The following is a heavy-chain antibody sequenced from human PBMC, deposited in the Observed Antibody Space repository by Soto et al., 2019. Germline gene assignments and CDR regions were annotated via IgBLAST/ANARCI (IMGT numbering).Heavy chain of an antibody. CDR3: ARMKYSYGRYYFDY. CDR2: IYYSGST. D-gene: IGHD5-18*01. Sequence: QVQLQESGPGLVKPSETLSLTCTVSGGSISSYYWSWIRQPPGKGLEWIGYIYYSGSTNYNPSLKSRGTISVDTSKNQFSLKLSSVTAADTAVYYCARMKYSYGRYYFDYWGQGTLVTVSS. V-gene: IGHV4-59*01. CDR1: GGSISSYY. J-gene: IGHJ4*02.